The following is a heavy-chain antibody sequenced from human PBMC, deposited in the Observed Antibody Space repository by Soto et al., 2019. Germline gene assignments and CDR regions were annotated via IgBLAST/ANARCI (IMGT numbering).Heavy chain of an antibody. CDR3: ARERTGTTSMEV. J-gene: IGHJ6*01. CDR2: MNPNSGNT. D-gene: IGHD1-1*01. Sequence: ASVKVSCKASGYTFTSYDINWVRQATGQGLEWMGWMNPNSGNTGYAQKFQGRVTMTRNTSISTAYMELSSLRSEDTAVDYCARERTGTTSMEVWGQGTTVTVSS. CDR1: GYTFTSYD. V-gene: IGHV1-8*01.